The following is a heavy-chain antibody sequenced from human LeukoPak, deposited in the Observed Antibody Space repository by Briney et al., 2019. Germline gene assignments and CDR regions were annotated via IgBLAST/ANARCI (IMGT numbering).Heavy chain of an antibody. CDR3: AKAEYGGNYKPFDF. CDR2: ISGDGGST. J-gene: IGHJ4*02. Sequence: GGSLRLSCAASGFTFDDYAMHWVRQPPGKGLEWVSLISGDGGSTYYADSVKGRFTISRDNIKNSLYLYLDSLRTEDTALYYCAKAEYGGNYKPFDFWGQGTLVTVSS. CDR1: GFTFDDYA. V-gene: IGHV3-43*02. D-gene: IGHD4-23*01.